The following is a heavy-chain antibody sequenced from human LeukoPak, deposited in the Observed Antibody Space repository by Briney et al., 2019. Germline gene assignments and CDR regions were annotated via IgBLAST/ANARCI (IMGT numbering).Heavy chain of an antibody. D-gene: IGHD6-19*01. CDR1: FSSYG. Sequence: FSSYGMHWVRQAPGKGLEWVAXXWYDGSNKYYADSVKGRFTISRDNSKNTLYLQMNSLRAEDTAVYYCARAGGSIAVAGHDAFDIWGQGTMVTVSS. CDR2: XWYDGSNK. V-gene: IGHV3-33*01. CDR3: ARAGGSIAVAGHDAFDI. J-gene: IGHJ3*02.